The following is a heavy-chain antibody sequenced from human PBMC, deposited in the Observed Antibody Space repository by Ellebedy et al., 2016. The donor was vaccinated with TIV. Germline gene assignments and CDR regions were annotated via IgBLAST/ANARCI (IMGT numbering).Heavy chain of an antibody. Sequence: GESLKISCAASGFNFGDHGMHWVRPGPGKGLEWVCVVNGDGASSYCADSLKGRFAISKDNRRNSLYLQMNSLRVDDSALYDCTRNVAGGYGSDYWGQGTLVTVSS. CDR2: VNGDGASS. D-gene: IGHD3-10*01. J-gene: IGHJ4*02. V-gene: IGHV3-43*02. CDR3: TRNVAGGYGSDY. CDR1: GFNFGDHG.